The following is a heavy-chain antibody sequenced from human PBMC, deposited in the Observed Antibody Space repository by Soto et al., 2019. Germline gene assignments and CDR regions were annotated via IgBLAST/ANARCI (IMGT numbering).Heavy chain of an antibody. CDR1: GGSISSYY. D-gene: IGHD5-12*01. CDR3: AREKGGYDFYLDY. CDR2: IYYSGST. V-gene: IGHV4-59*01. Sequence: TLSLTCTVSGGSISSYYWSWIRQPPGKGLEWIGYIYYSGSTNYNPSLKSRVTISVDTSKNQFSLKLSSVTAADTAVYYCAREKGGYDFYLDYWGQGTLVTVSS. J-gene: IGHJ4*02.